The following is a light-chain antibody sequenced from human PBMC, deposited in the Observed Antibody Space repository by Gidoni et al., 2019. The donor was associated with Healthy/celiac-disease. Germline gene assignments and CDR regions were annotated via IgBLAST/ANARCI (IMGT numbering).Light chain of an antibody. J-gene: IGKJ5*01. CDR3: QQYNNWPST. CDR2: GAS. V-gene: IGKV3-15*01. CDR1: QSVSSN. Sequence: EIVMTQSPATLSVSPGERATLSCRAIQSVSSNVSWYQQKPGQAPRLLSYGASTRATGIPARFSGSVSGTEFTLTISSLQSEDFAVYYCQQYNNWPSTFGQXTRLEIK.